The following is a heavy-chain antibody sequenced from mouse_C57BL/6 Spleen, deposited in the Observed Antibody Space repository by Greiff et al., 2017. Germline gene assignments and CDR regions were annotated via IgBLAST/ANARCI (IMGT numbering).Heavy chain of an antibody. CDR1: GYTFTDYY. CDR2: IYPGSGNT. J-gene: IGHJ2*01. CDR3: ARWDSNYFDY. Sequence: VKLVESGAELVRPGASVKLSCKASGYTFTDYYINWVKQRPGQGLEWIARIYPGSGNTYYNEKFKGKATLTAEKSSSTAYMQLSSLTSEDSAVYFCARWDSNYFDYWGQGTTLTVSS. V-gene: IGHV1-76*01. D-gene: IGHD2-5*01.